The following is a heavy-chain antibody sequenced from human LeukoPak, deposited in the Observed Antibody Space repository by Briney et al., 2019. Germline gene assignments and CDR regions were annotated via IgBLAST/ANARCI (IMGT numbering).Heavy chain of an antibody. J-gene: IGHJ4*02. CDR1: GGTFSTYA. V-gene: IGHV1-69*13. CDR3: ARESPHTFYFDY. CDR2: IVPMFNTT. Sequence: SVKVSCKASGGTFSTYAISWVRQAPGQGLEWMGGIVPMFNTTNYAQKFQGRVTITADESTSTAYMELSSLRSEDTAVYYCARESPHTFYFDYWGQGTLVTVSS. D-gene: IGHD3-16*01.